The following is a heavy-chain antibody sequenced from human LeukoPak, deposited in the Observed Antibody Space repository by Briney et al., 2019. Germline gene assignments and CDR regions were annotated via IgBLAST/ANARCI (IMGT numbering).Heavy chain of an antibody. CDR1: GFTFSCYA. CDR2: ISGSGGST. V-gene: IGHV3-23*01. Sequence: GGSLRLSCAASGFTFSCYAMSWVRQAPGKGLEWVSAISGSGGSTYYADSVKGRFTISRDNSKNTLYLQMNSLRAEDTAVYYCAKDRPHSNYYYYGMDVWGQGTTVTVSS. J-gene: IGHJ6*02. D-gene: IGHD4-11*01. CDR3: AKDRPHSNYYYYGMDV.